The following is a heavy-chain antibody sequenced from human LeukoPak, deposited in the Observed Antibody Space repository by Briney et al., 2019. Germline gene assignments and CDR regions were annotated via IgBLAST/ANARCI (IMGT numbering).Heavy chain of an antibody. CDR2: IYPGDSDT. CDR1: GYSFTSYW. D-gene: IGHD2-2*01. Sequence: GESLKISCKGSGYSFTSYWIGWVRQMPGKGLEWMGIIYPGDSDTRYSPSFQGQVTISADKSISTAYLQWSSLKASDTAMYYCARQAWDXXVVPAAMHAFDIWGQGTMVTVSS. V-gene: IGHV5-51*01. J-gene: IGHJ3*02. CDR3: ARQAWDXXVVPAAMHAFDI.